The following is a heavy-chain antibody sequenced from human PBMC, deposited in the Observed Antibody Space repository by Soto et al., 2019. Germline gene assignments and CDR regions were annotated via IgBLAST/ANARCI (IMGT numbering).Heavy chain of an antibody. CDR1: GFTFTSSD. D-gene: IGHD6-13*01. CDR3: AASIAAAGMDV. CDR2: IVVGSGNT. V-gene: IGHV1-58*01. Sequence: SVKVSCKASGFTFTSSDVQWVRQARGQRLEWIGWIVVGSGNTNYAQKFQERVTITRDMSTSTAYMELSSLRSDDTAVYYCAASIAAAGMDVWGQGTTVTVSS. J-gene: IGHJ6*02.